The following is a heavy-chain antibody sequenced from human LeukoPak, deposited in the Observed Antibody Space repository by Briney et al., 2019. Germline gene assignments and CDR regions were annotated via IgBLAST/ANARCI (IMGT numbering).Heavy chain of an antibody. V-gene: IGHV4-61*01. CDR1: GGSVSSGSYY. D-gene: IGHD4-17*01. CDR3: ARVVRDYGDLHFDY. CDR2: IYYSGST. J-gene: IGHJ4*02. Sequence: SGTLSLTCTVSGGSVSSGSYYWSWIRQPPGKGLEWIGYIYYSGSTNYNPSLKSRVTISVDTSKNQFSLKLSSVTAADTAVYYCARVVRDYGDLHFDYWGQGTLVTVSS.